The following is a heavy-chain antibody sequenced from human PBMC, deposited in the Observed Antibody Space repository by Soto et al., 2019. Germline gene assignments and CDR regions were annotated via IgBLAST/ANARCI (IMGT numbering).Heavy chain of an antibody. V-gene: IGHV1-18*01. CDR2: ISPYNGNT. J-gene: IGHJ4*02. D-gene: IGHD4-17*01. Sequence: QVQLVQSGTEVKKPGASVKVSCKSSGYTFSTYDVSWVRQAPGQGLEWMGWISPYNGNTTYARQFRDRVTLTTDTSTSTAHMELRSLRSDDTAVYYCARGGVTTVFDYWGQGTLVTVSS. CDR3: ARGGVTTVFDY. CDR1: GYTFSTYD.